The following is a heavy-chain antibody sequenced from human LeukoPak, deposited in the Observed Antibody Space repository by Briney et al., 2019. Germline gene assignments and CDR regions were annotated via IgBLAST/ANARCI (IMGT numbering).Heavy chain of an antibody. J-gene: IGHJ4*02. Sequence: GGSLRLSCVASGFTFSSFWMNWVRQAPGKGLEWVANIKQDGSDKYYVDSVKGRFTISRDNAKNSVYLQMNSLRDEDTAVYYCARGRATGRSGGDYWGQGTLVTVSS. V-gene: IGHV3-7*01. CDR3: ARGRATGRSGGDY. CDR1: GFTFSSFW. D-gene: IGHD3-9*01. CDR2: IKQDGSDK.